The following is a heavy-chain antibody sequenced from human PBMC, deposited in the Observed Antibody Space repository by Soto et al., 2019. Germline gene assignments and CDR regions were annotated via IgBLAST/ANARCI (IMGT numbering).Heavy chain of an antibody. CDR3: AKDHSIAVAGGFDY. CDR1: GFTFSSYG. CDR2: ISYDGSNK. J-gene: IGHJ4*02. Sequence: GGSLRLSCAASGFTFSSYGMHWVRQAPGKGLEWVAVISYDGSNKYYADSVKGRFTISRDNSKNTLYLQMNSLRAEDTAVYYCAKDHSIAVAGGFDYWGQGTLVTVSS. D-gene: IGHD6-19*01. V-gene: IGHV3-30*18.